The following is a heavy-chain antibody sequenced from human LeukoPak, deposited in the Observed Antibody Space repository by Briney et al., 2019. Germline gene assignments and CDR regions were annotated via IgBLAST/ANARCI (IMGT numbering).Heavy chain of an antibody. D-gene: IGHD3-9*01. CDR1: GGSISSYY. CDR3: ARAILTGYYRYYYYGMDV. CDR2: IYYSGST. V-gene: IGHV4-59*01. Sequence: SETLSLTCTVSGGSISSYYWSWIRQPPGKGLEWIGYIYYSGSTNYNPSLKSRVTISVDTSKNQFSLKLSSVTAADTAVYYCARAILTGYYRYYYYGMDVWGQGTTVTVSS. J-gene: IGHJ6*02.